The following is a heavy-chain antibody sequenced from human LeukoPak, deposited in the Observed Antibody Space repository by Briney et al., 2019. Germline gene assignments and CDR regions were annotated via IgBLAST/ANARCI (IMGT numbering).Heavy chain of an antibody. CDR1: GYTFSNAW. J-gene: IGHJ4*02. V-gene: IGHV3-15*01. D-gene: IGHD3-16*01. CDR2: IKSKTDGGTT. Sequence: GGSLRLSCAASGYTFSNAWMSWVRQAPGKGLEWVGRIKSKTDGGTTDYAAPVKGRFTISRDDSKNTLYLQMNSLKTEDTAVYYCTTGGYDWDSFDYWGQGTLVTVSS. CDR3: TTGGYDWDSFDY.